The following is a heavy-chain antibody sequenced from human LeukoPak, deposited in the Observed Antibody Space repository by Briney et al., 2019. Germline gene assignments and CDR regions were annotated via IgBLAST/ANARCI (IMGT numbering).Heavy chain of an antibody. D-gene: IGHD3-9*01. CDR3: ATDQRYAFDY. CDR2: IRTTAEGAKYA. J-gene: IGHJ4*02. CDR1: GFSFTDYP. Sequence: GGSLRLSCATSGFSFTDYPMNWVRQAPGKGLEWISNIRTTAEGAKYAYYADSVKGRVTISRDDGKNTLYLHMNSLRDDDTAVYYCATDQRYAFDYWGQGILVAVSS. V-gene: IGHV3-48*02.